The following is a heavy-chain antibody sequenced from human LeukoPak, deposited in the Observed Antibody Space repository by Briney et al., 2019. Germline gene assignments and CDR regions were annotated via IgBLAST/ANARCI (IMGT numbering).Heavy chain of an antibody. Sequence: GASVKVSCKASGYTITSYDINWVRQATGQGLEWMGWMNPNSGNTGYAQKFQGRVTMTRNTSISTAYMELSSLRSEDTAVYYCARADDTMVRGVIIYYMDVWGKGTTVTASS. V-gene: IGHV1-8*01. D-gene: IGHD3-10*01. J-gene: IGHJ6*03. CDR2: MNPNSGNT. CDR1: GYTITSYD. CDR3: ARADDTMVRGVIIYYMDV.